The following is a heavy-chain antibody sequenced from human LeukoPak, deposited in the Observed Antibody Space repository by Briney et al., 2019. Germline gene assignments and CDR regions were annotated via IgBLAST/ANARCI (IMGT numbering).Heavy chain of an antibody. V-gene: IGHV1-69*05. J-gene: IGHJ3*02. CDR3: ARHLVVVPWAAFDI. Sequence: VKVSCKASGDTLSSHGITWVRQAPGRGPEWMGGIIPNFDTTNFAQKFQGRVTIATDESTNTAYMELSSLRSEDTAMYYCARHLVVVPWAAFDIWGQGTMVTVSS. D-gene: IGHD2-21*01. CDR1: GDTLSSHG. CDR2: IIPNFDTT.